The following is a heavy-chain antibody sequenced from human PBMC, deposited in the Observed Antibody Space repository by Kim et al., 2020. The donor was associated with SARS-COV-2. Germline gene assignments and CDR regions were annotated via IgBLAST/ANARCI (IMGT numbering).Heavy chain of an antibody. CDR1: GFSLSTSGVG. D-gene: IGHD3-3*01. V-gene: IGHV2-5*02. Sequence: SGPTLVNPTQTLTLTCTFSGFSLSTSGVGVGWIRQPPGKALEWLALIYWDDDKRYSPSLKSRLTITKDTSKNQVVLTMTNMDPVDTATYYCAHIRRSGFWSGLRLEGVSFDPWGQGTLVTVSS. CDR2: IYWDDDK. J-gene: IGHJ5*02. CDR3: AHIRRSGFWSGLRLEGVSFDP.